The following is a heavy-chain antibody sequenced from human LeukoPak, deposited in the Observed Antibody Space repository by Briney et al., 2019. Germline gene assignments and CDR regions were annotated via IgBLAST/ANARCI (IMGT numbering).Heavy chain of an antibody. CDR1: GGTXSSYA. D-gene: IGHD6-13*01. CDR3: ASGTGYSRTLSIYYGMDV. Sequence: ASVKVSCKASGGTXSSYAISWVRQAPGQGLEWMGGIIPIFGTANYAQKFQGRVTITADESTSTAYMELSSLRSEDTAVYYCASGTGYSRTLSIYYGMDVWGQGTTVTVSS. V-gene: IGHV1-69*13. CDR2: IIPIFGTA. J-gene: IGHJ6*02.